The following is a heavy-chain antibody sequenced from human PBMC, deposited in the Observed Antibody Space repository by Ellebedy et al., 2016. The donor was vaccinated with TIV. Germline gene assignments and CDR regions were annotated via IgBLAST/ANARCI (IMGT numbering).Heavy chain of an antibody. CDR1: GGSISSSSYY. D-gene: IGHD5-18*01. V-gene: IGHV4-39*01. Sequence: MPSETLSLTCTVSGGSISSSSYYWGWIRQPPGKGLEWIESIYYSGSTYYNPSLKSRVTISVDTSKNQFSLKLSSVTAADTAVYYCAITGGYSYGLAVSKFNYYYGMDVWGQGTTVTVSS. CDR2: IYYSGST. J-gene: IGHJ6*02. CDR3: AITGGYSYGLAVSKFNYYYGMDV.